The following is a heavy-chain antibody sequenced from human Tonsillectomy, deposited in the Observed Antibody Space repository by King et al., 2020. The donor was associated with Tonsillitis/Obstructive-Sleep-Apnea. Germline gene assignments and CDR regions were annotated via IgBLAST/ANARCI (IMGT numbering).Heavy chain of an antibody. CDR3: AGAYENEY. CDR2: ISTSDGTI. D-gene: IGHD5-12*01. J-gene: IGHJ4*02. V-gene: IGHV3-48*03. CDR1: GFTFSYYE. Sequence: VQLVESGGGLVQPGGSLRLSCAASGFTFSYYEMNWVRQAPGKGLEWVSYISTSDGTIYYADSVKGRFTISRDNAKSSLYLQMNSLRGEDTAVYYCAGAYENEYWGQGTLVTVSS.